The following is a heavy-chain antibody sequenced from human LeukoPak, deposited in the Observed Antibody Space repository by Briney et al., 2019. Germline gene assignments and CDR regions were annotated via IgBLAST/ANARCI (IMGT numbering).Heavy chain of an antibody. J-gene: IGHJ4*02. CDR1: GGSFSSGGYS. CDR3: AREGDGYNYFDY. Sequence: SETLSLTCAVSGGSFSSGGYSWSWVRQPPGKGLEWVGYIYDSGNTYYNPSLKSRVTISVDRSKSQFSLKLSSVTAADTAVYYCAREGDGYNYFDYWGQGTLVTVSS. CDR2: IYDSGNT. D-gene: IGHD5-12*01. V-gene: IGHV4-30-2*01.